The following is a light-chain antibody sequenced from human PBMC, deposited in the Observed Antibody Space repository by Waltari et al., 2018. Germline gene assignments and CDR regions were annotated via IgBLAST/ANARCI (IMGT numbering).Light chain of an antibody. J-gene: IGKJ5*01. Sequence: GDRVTVTCRASQSVNSNLNWYQQKPGKAPRLLIYAASSLHSGVPSRFTGSGSGTDFTLTISSLQPEDFATYYCQQSYSNIVTFGQGTRLEIK. CDR1: QSVNSN. CDR3: QQSYSNIVT. V-gene: IGKV1-39*01. CDR2: AAS.